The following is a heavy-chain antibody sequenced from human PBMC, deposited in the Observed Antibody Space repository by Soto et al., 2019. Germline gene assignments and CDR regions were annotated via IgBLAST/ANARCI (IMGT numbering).Heavy chain of an antibody. CDR1: GGSISSSNW. CDR2: IYHSGST. D-gene: IGHD4-17*01. J-gene: IGHJ4*02. Sequence: SETLSLTCAVSGGSISSSNWWSWVRQPPGKGLEWIGEIYHSGSTNYNPSLKSRVTISVDKSKNQFSLKLSSVTAADTAVYYCATTTVTAHFDYWGQGTLVTVST. V-gene: IGHV4-4*02. CDR3: ATTTVTAHFDY.